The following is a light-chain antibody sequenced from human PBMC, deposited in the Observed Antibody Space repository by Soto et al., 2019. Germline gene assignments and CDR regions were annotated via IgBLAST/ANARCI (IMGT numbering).Light chain of an antibody. CDR1: QTISSW. J-gene: IGKJ1*01. V-gene: IGKV1-5*03. Sequence: DIQMTQSPSTLSGSVGDRVTITCLASQTISSWLAGHQQKPGKDPQLLIYKASTLKSGVPSRFSGSGSGTEFTLTISSLQPDDFATYYCQHYNSYSEAFGQGTKVDIK. CDR2: KAS. CDR3: QHYNSYSEA.